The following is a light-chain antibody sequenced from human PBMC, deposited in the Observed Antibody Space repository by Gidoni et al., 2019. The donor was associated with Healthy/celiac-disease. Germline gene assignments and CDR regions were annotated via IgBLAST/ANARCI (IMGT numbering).Light chain of an antibody. CDR1: RGHSSYA. V-gene: IGLV4-69*01. CDR2: LNSDGSH. Sequence: QLVLTQSPSASASLGDSVKLTCTLSRGHSSYAIALHQQQPEKGPRYLMKLNSDGSHSKGDGIPDRFSGSSSGAERYLTISSLQSEDEADYYCQTWGTGIWVFGGGTKLTVL. J-gene: IGLJ3*02. CDR3: QTWGTGIWV.